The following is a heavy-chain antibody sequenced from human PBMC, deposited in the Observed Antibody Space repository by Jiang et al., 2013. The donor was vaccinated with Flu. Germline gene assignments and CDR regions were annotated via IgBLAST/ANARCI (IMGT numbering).Heavy chain of an antibody. J-gene: IGHJ6*02. CDR1: GGTFGSYA. Sequence: GAEVKKPGSSVKVSCKASGGTFGSYAISWVRQAPGQGLEWMGGVIPIYGTADNAQKFQGRLTITADESTSTAYMELSSLRSDDTAVYYCARAVGVGATLLGLYYGMDVWGQGTTVTVSS. V-gene: IGHV1-69*01. CDR3: ARAVGVGATLLGLYYGMDV. D-gene: IGHD1-26*01. CDR2: VIPIYGTA.